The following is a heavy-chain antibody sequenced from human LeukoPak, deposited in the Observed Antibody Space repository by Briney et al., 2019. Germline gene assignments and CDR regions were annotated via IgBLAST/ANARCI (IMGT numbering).Heavy chain of an antibody. CDR2: IRQDGGDK. J-gene: IGHJ4*02. D-gene: IGHD3-9*01. CDR3: ARYVDKTGYAWRRFVY. Sequence: GGSLRLSCAASGFTFSNFWMTWVRQAPGEGPEWLATIRQDGGDKWYLDSVKGRFTISRDNAKNSLYLQMISLRAEDTAVYYCARYVDKTGYAWRRFVYWGQGALVTVSS. V-gene: IGHV3-7*01. CDR1: GFTFSNFW.